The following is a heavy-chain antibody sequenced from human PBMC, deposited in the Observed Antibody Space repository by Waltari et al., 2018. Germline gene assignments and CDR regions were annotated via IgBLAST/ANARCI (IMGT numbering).Heavy chain of an antibody. J-gene: IGHJ5*02. CDR1: GGTFSSYA. Sequence: QVQLVQSGAEVKKPGSSVKVSCKAAGGTFSSYAISWVRQAPGQGLEWMGGIIPIFGTANYAQKFQGRVTITADESTSTAYMELSSLRSEDTAVYYCARDVGLAARPINWFDPWGQGTLVTVSS. V-gene: IGHV1-69*01. CDR3: ARDVGLAARPINWFDP. D-gene: IGHD6-6*01. CDR2: IIPIFGTA.